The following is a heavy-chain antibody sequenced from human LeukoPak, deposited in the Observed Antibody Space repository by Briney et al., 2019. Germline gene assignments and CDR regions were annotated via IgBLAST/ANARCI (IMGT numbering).Heavy chain of an antibody. Sequence: PGGSLRLSCAASGFTFSSYGMHWVRQAPGKGLEWVAVIWYDGGNKYYADSVKGRFTISRDNSKNTLYLQMNSLRAEDTAVYYCARAPYCSGGNCYWILDYWGQGTLVTVSS. V-gene: IGHV3-33*01. CDR1: GFTFSSYG. CDR3: ARAPYCSGGNCYWILDY. J-gene: IGHJ4*02. D-gene: IGHD2-15*01. CDR2: IWYDGGNK.